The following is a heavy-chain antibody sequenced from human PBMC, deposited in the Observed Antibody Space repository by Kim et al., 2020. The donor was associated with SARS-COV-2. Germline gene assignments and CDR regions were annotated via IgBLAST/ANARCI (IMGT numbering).Heavy chain of an antibody. CDR2: SSNYI. Sequence: SSNYIYYADSVKGRFTISRDNAKNSLSLQMNSRRAEDTAVYYCASLLGLDVWGQGTTVTVSS. CDR3: ASLLGLDV. V-gene: IGHV3-21*01. J-gene: IGHJ6*02.